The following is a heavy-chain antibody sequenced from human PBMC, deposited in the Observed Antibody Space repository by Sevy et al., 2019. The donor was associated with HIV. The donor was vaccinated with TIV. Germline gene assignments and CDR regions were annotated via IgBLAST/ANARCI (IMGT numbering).Heavy chain of an antibody. CDR1: GFIFSNYY. CDR3: ARVRDRYCSGGSCYYGYFFDY. J-gene: IGHJ4*02. Sequence: EGPLRLSCAASGFIFSNYYMTWVRQAPGKGLEWVSYISDRSDTISYADSVKGRFTISRDNAKNALYLQMSSLRGEDTAVYYCARVRDRYCSGGSCYYGYFFDYWGQGTLVTVSS. D-gene: IGHD2-15*01. V-gene: IGHV3-48*01. CDR2: ISDRSDTI.